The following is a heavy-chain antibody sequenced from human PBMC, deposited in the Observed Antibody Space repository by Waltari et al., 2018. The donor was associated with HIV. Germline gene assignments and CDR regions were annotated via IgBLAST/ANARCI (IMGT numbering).Heavy chain of an antibody. CDR1: GGSVTSGSYY. J-gene: IGHJ5*02. Sequence: QVQLQESGPGLVKPSEPLSLTCTVSGGSVTSGSYYWSWIRQPPGKGLEWIGYIYYSGSTNYNPSLKSRVTISVDTSKNQFSLKLSSVTAADTAVYYCARATLLRYFDWLLPYNWFDPWGQGTLVTVSS. CDR3: ARATLLRYFDWLLPYNWFDP. CDR2: IYYSGST. V-gene: IGHV4-61*01. D-gene: IGHD3-9*01.